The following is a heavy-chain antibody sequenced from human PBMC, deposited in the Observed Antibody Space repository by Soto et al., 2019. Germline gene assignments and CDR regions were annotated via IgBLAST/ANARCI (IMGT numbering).Heavy chain of an antibody. D-gene: IGHD4-17*01. CDR2: IWYDGSNK. CDR1: GFTFSSYV. CDR3: EREPSMYGDYLGTCGY. V-gene: IGHV3-33*01. Sequence: QVQLVESGGGVVQPGRSLRLSCAASGFTFSSYVMHWVRQAPGKGLEWVAVIWYDGSNKYYADSVKGRFTISRDNSKNTLYLQMNSLRAEDTAVYYCEREPSMYGDYLGTCGYWGQGTLVTVSS. J-gene: IGHJ4*02.